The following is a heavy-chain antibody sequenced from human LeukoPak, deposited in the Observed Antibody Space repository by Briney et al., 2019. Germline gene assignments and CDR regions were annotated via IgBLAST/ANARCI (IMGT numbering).Heavy chain of an antibody. CDR1: SASIRDYY. CDR3: ARAPADRFLEWSEWYFDL. D-gene: IGHD3-3*01. V-gene: IGHV4-59*01. CDR2: VHYSGTT. Sequence: NPSETLSLTCTLSSASIRDYYWTWIRQPPEKRLEWIGLVHYSGTTTYNPSLKSRVTMSADTSKNQFSLKLSSVPAADTAVYYCARAPADRFLEWSEWYFDLWGRGILVTVSS. J-gene: IGHJ2*01.